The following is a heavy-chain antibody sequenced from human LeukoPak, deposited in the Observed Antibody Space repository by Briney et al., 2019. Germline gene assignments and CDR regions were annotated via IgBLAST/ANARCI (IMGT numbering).Heavy chain of an antibody. CDR1: GFTFSTYS. Sequence: PGGSLRLSCAASGFTFSTYSMNWVRQAPGKGLEWVSSISSSRDHIYYADSVKGRFTISRDNAENSLHLQMSSLRAEDTAVYYCARDIPYDSSGYDAFDIWGQGTMVTVSS. CDR2: ISSSRDHI. V-gene: IGHV3-21*01. D-gene: IGHD3-22*01. CDR3: ARDIPYDSSGYDAFDI. J-gene: IGHJ3*02.